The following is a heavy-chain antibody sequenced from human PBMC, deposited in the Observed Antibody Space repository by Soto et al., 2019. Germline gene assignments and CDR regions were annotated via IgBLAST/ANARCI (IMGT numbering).Heavy chain of an antibody. CDR1: GFIVSDTY. J-gene: IGHJ3*02. V-gene: IGHV3-66*01. Sequence: ELHLVESGGGLVQRGGSLRLSCTASGFIVSDTYVNWVRQAPGKGLEWVSVISNRGDTHYADSVRGRFSLSRDISDNTLHLQMNNLRVEDTAVYYCAREPRYCRGGSCSITVDAYDIWGQGTMVTVSS. CDR2: ISNRGDT. CDR3: AREPRYCRGGSCSITVDAYDI. D-gene: IGHD2-15*01.